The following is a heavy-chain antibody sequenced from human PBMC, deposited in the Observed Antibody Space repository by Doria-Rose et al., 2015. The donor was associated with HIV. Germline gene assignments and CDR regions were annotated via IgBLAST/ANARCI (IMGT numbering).Heavy chain of an antibody. CDR2: ILSDDER. D-gene: IGHD6-13*01. J-gene: IGHJ4*02. Sequence: QVQLVQSGPVLVKPTETLTLTCTVSGVSLSSPGMGVSWIRQPPGKALEWLANILSDDERSYKTSLKSRLTISRDTSKSQVVLTMTDMDPVDTATYYCARIKSSRWYHKSYFDFWGQGTLVSVSA. V-gene: IGHV2-26*01. CDR3: ARIKSSRWYHKSYFDF. CDR1: GVSLSSPGMG.